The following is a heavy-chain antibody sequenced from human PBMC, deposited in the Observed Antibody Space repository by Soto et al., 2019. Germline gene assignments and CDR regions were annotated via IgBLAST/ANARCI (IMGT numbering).Heavy chain of an antibody. CDR3: ARGVSAGVDY. CDR2: MEPSTGRT. D-gene: IGHD1-26*01. J-gene: IGHJ4*02. Sequence: ASVKVSCKASGYSFTSLDIPWVRQTAGQGLEWMGWMEPSTGRTGYAQKFQGRVTMTRDTSINTAYMELTTLTSDDTAFYYCARGVSAGVDYWGQGTLVTVSS. CDR1: GYSFTSLD. V-gene: IGHV1-8*01.